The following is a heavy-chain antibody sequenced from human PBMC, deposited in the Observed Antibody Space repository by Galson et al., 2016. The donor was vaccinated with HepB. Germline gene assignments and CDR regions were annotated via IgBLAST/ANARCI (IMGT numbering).Heavy chain of an antibody. CDR3: ARGFSHDNPAWGSYGMDV. Sequence: SETLSLTCNVSGGSVSGPYYYWSWIRQPPGQGLEYIGHIFYNGRTTYNPSLKSRITISLDTSKNQFSLNLNSVTAVDTALYYCARGFSHDNPAWGSYGMDVWGRGTTVTVSS. D-gene: IGHD3-16*01. CDR2: IFYNGRT. V-gene: IGHV4-61*01. J-gene: IGHJ6*02. CDR1: GGSVSGPYYY.